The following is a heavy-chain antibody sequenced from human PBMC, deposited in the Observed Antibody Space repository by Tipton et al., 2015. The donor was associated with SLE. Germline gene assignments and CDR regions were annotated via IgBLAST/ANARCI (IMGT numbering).Heavy chain of an antibody. V-gene: IGHV3-30*04. CDR1: GFTFSSYA. D-gene: IGHD4-17*01. Sequence: LSLTCAASGFTFSSYAMHWVRQAPGKGLEWVAVISYDGSNRYYADSVKGRFTISRDNSKNTLYLQMNSLRAEDTAVYYCARDPMTTVTGDAFDIWGQGTMVTVSS. J-gene: IGHJ3*02. CDR2: ISYDGSNR. CDR3: ARDPMTTVTGDAFDI.